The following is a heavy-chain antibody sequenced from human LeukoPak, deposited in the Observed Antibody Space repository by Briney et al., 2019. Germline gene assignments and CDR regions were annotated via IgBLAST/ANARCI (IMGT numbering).Heavy chain of an antibody. D-gene: IGHD3-22*01. J-gene: IGHJ3*02. CDR2: IYNDGRT. CDR1: GFTVNNKY. Sequence: HLGGSLRLSCAASGFTVNNKYMTWVRQAPGKGLEWVSLIYNDGRTYYADSVKGRCTISRDNLKNVLYLQMNSLKVEDTALYYCARGLFLSGYLDAFDIWGQGTVVTVSS. CDR3: ARGLFLSGYLDAFDI. V-gene: IGHV3-53*01.